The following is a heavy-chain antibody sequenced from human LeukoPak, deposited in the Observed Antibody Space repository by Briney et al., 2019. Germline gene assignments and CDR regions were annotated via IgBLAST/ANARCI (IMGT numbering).Heavy chain of an antibody. CDR1: GYTFTDYY. J-gene: IGHJ4*02. CDR2: IHPKSGGT. Sequence: ASVKVSCKTSGYTFTDYYMHWVRQAPGHGLECMGWIHPKSGGTNFAQTFQGRVTMTRDTSISTAYMELSRLTSDDTAVYYCATVAGQGEGELLWFEEGIDYWGQGTLVTVSS. CDR3: ATVAGQGEGELLWFEEGIDY. V-gene: IGHV1-2*02. D-gene: IGHD3-10*01.